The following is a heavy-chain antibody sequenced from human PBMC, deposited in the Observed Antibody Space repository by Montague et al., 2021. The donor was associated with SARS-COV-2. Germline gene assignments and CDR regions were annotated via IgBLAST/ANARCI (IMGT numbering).Heavy chain of an antibody. CDR3: ASTDGSYYYGFDY. CDR1: AGSISNYY. V-gene: IGHV4-59*12. CDR2: IYYSGDT. D-gene: IGHD3-10*01. Sequence: SETLSLTCTVSAGSISNYYWSWIRQPAGTGLEWIGRIYYSGDTNYNPSLKSRVTISIDTSKNQFSLNLNSVTAADTAVYYCASTDGSYYYGFDYWGPGTTVTVSS. J-gene: IGHJ6*02.